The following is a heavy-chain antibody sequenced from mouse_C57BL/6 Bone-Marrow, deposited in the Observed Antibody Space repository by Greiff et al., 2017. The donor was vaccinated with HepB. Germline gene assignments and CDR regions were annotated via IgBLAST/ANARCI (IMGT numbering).Heavy chain of an antibody. CDR2: ICRGGST. V-gene: IGHV2-5*01. Sequence: VKLMESGPGLVQPSQSLSITCTVSGFSLTSYGVHWVRQSPGKGLEWLGVICRGGSTDYNAAFMSRLSITKDNSKSQVVFKMNSLQADDTAIYYCAKHYYGPFAYWGQGTLVTVSA. J-gene: IGHJ3*01. CDR3: AKHYYGPFAY. D-gene: IGHD1-2*01. CDR1: GFSLTSYG.